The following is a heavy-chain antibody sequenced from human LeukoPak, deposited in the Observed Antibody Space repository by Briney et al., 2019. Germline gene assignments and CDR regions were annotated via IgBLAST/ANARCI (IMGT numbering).Heavy chain of an antibody. Sequence: GGSLRLSCAASGFTFSSYSMNWVRQAPGKGLEWVSCISSSSSYIYYADSVKGRFTISRDNAKNSLYLQMNSLRAEDTAVYYCARSELGFRDRFDPWGQGTLVTVSS. D-gene: IGHD1-7*01. V-gene: IGHV3-21*04. CDR2: ISSSSSYI. CDR1: GFTFSSYS. CDR3: ARSELGFRDRFDP. J-gene: IGHJ5*02.